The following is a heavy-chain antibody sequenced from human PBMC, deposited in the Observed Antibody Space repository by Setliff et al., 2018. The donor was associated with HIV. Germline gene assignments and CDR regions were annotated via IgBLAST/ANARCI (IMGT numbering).Heavy chain of an antibody. D-gene: IGHD3-16*01. V-gene: IGHV1-3*01. Sequence: ASVKVSCKTSGYTFTQSHDLHWVRQVPGQGPEWMGWINLVTTKTAYLQKFQGRVIITRDTSATTAYMEMSSPKSEDTAVYYCVNGGSVGQFDYWGQGTLVTVSS. CDR1: GYTFTQSHD. CDR3: VNGGSVGQFDY. J-gene: IGHJ4*02. CDR2: INLVTTKT.